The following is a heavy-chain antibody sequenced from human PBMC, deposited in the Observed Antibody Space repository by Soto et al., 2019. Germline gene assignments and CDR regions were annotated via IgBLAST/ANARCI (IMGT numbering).Heavy chain of an antibody. V-gene: IGHV3-66*01. CDR1: GFTVSTNY. Sequence: EVQLVESGGGLVQPGGSLRISCVASGFTVSTNYVSWVRQAPGKGLEWVSIIYDGGSTYYADSAKGRFTISRDNSKNTVYLQMNSLRGVDTAVYYCARGDGGYGRSLAPWGQGTLVTVSS. D-gene: IGHD5-12*01. CDR3: ARGDGGYGRSLAP. J-gene: IGHJ5*02. CDR2: IYDGGST.